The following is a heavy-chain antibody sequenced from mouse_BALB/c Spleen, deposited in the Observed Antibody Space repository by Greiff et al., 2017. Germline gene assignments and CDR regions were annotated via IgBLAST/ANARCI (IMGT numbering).Heavy chain of an antibody. CDR2: ISSGSSTI. Sequence: VQLQQSGGGLVQPGGSRKLSCAASGFTFSSFGMHWVRQAPEKGLEWVAYISSGSSTIYYADTVKGRFTISRDNPKNTLFLQMTSLRSEDTAMYYCARWERGSSYWYFDVWGAGTTVTVSS. D-gene: IGHD1-1*01. J-gene: IGHJ1*01. CDR1: GFTFSSFG. CDR3: ARWERGSSYWYFDV. V-gene: IGHV5-17*02.